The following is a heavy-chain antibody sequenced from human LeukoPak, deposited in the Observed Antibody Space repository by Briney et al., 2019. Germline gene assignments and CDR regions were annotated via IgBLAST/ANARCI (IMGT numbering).Heavy chain of an antibody. Sequence: GGSLRLSCVASGFTVSGSYLSWVRQAPGKELEWVSVIYRDGETYYAGSVKGRFTISRDNSKNTVYLQMTNLRVEDTAVYFCARGYCTATDCHGGWWFHLWGQGTLVSVS. CDR3: ARGYCTATDCHGGWWFHL. V-gene: IGHV3-53*01. CDR1: GFTVSGSY. D-gene: IGHD2-8*02. J-gene: IGHJ5*02. CDR2: IYRDGET.